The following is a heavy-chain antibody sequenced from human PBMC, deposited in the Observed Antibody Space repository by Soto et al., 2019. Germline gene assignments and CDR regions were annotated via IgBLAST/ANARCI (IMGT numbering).Heavy chain of an antibody. CDR2: IYHSGST. CDR3: ARRESTLPGYSSGWSHDAFDI. J-gene: IGHJ3*02. Sequence: QVQLQESGPGLVKPSGTLSLTCAVSGGSISSSNWWSWVRQPPGKGLEWIGEIYHSGSTNYNPSLKSRFTISVDKSKNQFSLKLSSVTAADTAVYYCARRESTLPGYSSGWSHDAFDIWGQGTMVTVSS. V-gene: IGHV4-4*02. CDR1: GGSISSSNW. D-gene: IGHD6-19*01.